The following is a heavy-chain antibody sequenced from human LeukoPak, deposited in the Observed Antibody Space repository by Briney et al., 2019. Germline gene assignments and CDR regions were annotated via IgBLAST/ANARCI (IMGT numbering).Heavy chain of an antibody. CDR1: GYSISSGYY. CDR3: ARLYCSSISCPPDY. D-gene: IGHD2-2*01. V-gene: IGHV4-38-2*02. J-gene: IGHJ4*02. CDR2: IYHSGST. Sequence: SETLSLTCTVSGYSISSGYYWGWIRQPPGKGLEWIGSIYHSGSTYYNPSLKSRVTISVDTSKNQFSLKLSSVTAADTAVYYCARLYCSSISCPPDYWGQGTLVTVSS.